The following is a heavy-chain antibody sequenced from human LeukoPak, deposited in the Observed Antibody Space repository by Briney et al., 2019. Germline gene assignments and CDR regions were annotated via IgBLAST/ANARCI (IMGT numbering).Heavy chain of an antibody. CDR1: GGSINYYY. J-gene: IGHJ4*02. D-gene: IGHD5-18*01. CDR2: IYYTGRT. CDR3: ARLGLDTAMVASFDY. Sequence: SETLSLTCTVSGGSINYYYWSWIRQSPGKGLEWIGYIYYTGRTKYNPSLQSRVTISVDTSKNQFSLNLSSVTAADTAVYYCARLGLDTAMVASFDYWGQGTLVTVSS. V-gene: IGHV4-59*08.